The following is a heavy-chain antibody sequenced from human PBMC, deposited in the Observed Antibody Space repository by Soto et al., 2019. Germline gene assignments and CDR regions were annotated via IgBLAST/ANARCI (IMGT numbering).Heavy chain of an antibody. J-gene: IGHJ6*02. Sequence: EVQLVDSGGGLVKPGGSLRLSCAGSGIPFSGYTMNWVRQPPGKGLERVSCMSGTGGYIYYGDSVKGRFTISRDNANNTLYLPMNSLRAEDTAVYYCATTYGQSYYYCGMDIGGQGTTVTVSS. CDR2: MSGTGGYI. V-gene: IGHV3-21*06. D-gene: IGHD3-10*01. CDR3: ATTYGQSYYYCGMDI. CDR1: GIPFSGYT.